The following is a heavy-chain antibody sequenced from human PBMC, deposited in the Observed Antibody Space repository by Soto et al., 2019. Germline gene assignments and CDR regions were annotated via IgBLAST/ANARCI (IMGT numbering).Heavy chain of an antibody. CDR3: ARHVPYYYGSGSYMVFFDY. Sequence: PGESLKISCKGSGYSFTSYWISWVRQMPGKGLEWMGRIDPSDSYTNYRPSFQGHVTISADKSISTAYLQWSSLKASDTAMYYCARHVPYYYGSGSYMVFFDYWGQGTLVTVSS. V-gene: IGHV5-10-1*01. J-gene: IGHJ4*02. D-gene: IGHD3-10*01. CDR2: IDPSDSYT. CDR1: GYSFTSYW.